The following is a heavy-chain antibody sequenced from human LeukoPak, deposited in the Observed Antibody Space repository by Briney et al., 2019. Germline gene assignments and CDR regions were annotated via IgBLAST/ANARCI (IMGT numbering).Heavy chain of an antibody. CDR3: AKAEYYYDSSGYTEFDY. V-gene: IGHV3-23*01. D-gene: IGHD3-22*01. CDR1: GFTFSSYA. Sequence: EGSLRLSCAASGFTFSSYAMSWVRQAPGKGLEWVSAISGSGGSTYYADSVKGRFTISRDNSKNTLYLQMNSLRAEDTAVYYCAKAEYYYDSSGYTEFDYWGQGTLVTVSS. CDR2: ISGSGGST. J-gene: IGHJ4*02.